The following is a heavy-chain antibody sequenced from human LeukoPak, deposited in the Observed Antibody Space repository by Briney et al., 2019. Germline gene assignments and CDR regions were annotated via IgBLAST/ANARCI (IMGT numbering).Heavy chain of an antibody. J-gene: IGHJ6*02. V-gene: IGHV1-2*02. CDR3: ARGLGLDV. CDR1: GYSINAYY. Sequence: ASGKVSCKASGYSINAYYMHWVRQAPGQGLEWMGWINPTSGTNYAQKFQGRVTMTRDTSISTAYMELSRLTSDDTAVYYCARGLGLDVWGQGTTVTVSS. CDR2: INPTSGT.